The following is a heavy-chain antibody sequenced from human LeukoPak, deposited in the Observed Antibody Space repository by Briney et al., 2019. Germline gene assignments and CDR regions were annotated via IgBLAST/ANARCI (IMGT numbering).Heavy chain of an antibody. Sequence: SETLSLTCTVSGGFISSSSYFWGWIRQPPGKGLEWIGYIYYIGSNNYNPSLKSRVTISVDTSKNQFSLKLNSVTAADTAVYYCARVRDITTHYYFDYWGQGTLVTVSS. CDR2: IYYIGSN. CDR1: GGFISSSSYF. D-gene: IGHD3-3*01. CDR3: ARVRDITTHYYFDY. J-gene: IGHJ4*02. V-gene: IGHV4-61*05.